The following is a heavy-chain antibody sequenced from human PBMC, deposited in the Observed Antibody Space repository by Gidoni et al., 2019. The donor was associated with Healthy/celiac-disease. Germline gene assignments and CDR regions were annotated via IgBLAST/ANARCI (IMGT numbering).Heavy chain of an antibody. CDR3: ARASAVPLDI. J-gene: IGHJ3*02. Sequence: EVQLVASGGGLVQPGGSLSLACAASGFTFSSYWMSWVPQAPGKGLEWVANIKQDGSEKYYVDSVKGRFTISRDNAKNSLYLQMNSLRAEDTAVYYCARASAVPLDIWGQGTMVTVSS. CDR2: IKQDGSEK. CDR1: GFTFSSYW. V-gene: IGHV3-7*01.